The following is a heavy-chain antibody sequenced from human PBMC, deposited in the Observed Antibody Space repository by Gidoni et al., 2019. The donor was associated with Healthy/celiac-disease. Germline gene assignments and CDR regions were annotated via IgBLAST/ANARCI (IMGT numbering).Heavy chain of an antibody. Sequence: EVQLVESGGGLVQPGGSLRLSCAASGFTVSSNYMSWVRQAPGKGLEWVSVIYSGGSTYYADSVKGRFTISRDNSKNTLYLQMNSLRAEDTAVYYCAREGYCSGGSCYSGSYGMDVWGQGTTVTVSS. J-gene: IGHJ6*02. D-gene: IGHD2-15*01. CDR3: AREGYCSGGSCYSGSYGMDV. V-gene: IGHV3-66*01. CDR1: GFTVSSNY. CDR2: IYSGGST.